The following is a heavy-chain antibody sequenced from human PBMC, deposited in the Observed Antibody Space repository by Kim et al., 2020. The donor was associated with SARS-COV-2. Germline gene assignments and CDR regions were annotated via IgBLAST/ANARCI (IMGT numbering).Heavy chain of an antibody. Sequence: GGSLRLSCAASGFTFSSYAMHWVRQAPGKGLEWVAVISYDGSNKYYADSVKGRFTISRDNSKNTLYLQMNSLRAEDTAVYYCAREGRITMIVVARGDGMDVWGQGTMVTVSS. J-gene: IGHJ6*02. V-gene: IGHV3-30-3*01. CDR1: GFTFSSYA. D-gene: IGHD3-22*01. CDR3: AREGRITMIVVARGDGMDV. CDR2: ISYDGSNK.